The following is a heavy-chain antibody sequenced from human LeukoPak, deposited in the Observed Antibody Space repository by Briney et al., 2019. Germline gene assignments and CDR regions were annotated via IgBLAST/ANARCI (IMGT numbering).Heavy chain of an antibody. J-gene: IGHJ2*01. D-gene: IGHD3-3*01. Sequence: SETLSLTCTVSGGSISSYYWSWIRQPPGKGLEWIGYIYYSGSTNYNPSLKSRVTISVDTSKTQFSLKLSSVTAADTAVYYCAREYYDFWSGPDWYFDLWGRGTLVTVSS. CDR3: AREYYDFWSGPDWYFDL. CDR1: GGSISSYY. CDR2: IYYSGST. V-gene: IGHV4-59*01.